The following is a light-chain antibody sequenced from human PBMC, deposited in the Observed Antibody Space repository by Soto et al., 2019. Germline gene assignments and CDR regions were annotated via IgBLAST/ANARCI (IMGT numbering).Light chain of an antibody. Sequence: VLTLSLGSLSLSPPDRATLSCRASQSVMSNYLSWYQQKPGQPPRLLIYGASSRATGIPDRFSGSGSGTDFTLTISSLEPEDFAVYYCQQCCASRTWTFGQGTKVDNK. CDR2: GAS. J-gene: IGKJ1*01. CDR1: QSVMSNY. V-gene: IGKV3-20*01. CDR3: QQCCASRTWT.